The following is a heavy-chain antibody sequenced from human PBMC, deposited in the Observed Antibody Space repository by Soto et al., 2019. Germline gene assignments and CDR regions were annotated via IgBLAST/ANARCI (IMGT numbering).Heavy chain of an antibody. CDR1: GLIFSNYK. Sequence: GGSLRLSCAASGLIFSNYKMHRVRQAPGKGLVWVSRISTDGSITDYADSVKGRFTVSRDNAENTLYLQMNSLRAEDTAVYYCARDTDGLHYWGQGTLVTVSS. CDR3: ARDTDGLHY. CDR2: ISTDGSIT. V-gene: IGHV3-74*01. J-gene: IGHJ4*02.